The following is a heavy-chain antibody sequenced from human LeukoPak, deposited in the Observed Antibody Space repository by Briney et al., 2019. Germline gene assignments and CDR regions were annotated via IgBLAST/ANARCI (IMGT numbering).Heavy chain of an antibody. CDR3: ARAMGGYDFWSGYYPAWFDP. V-gene: IGHV4-31*03. J-gene: IGHJ5*02. D-gene: IGHD3-3*01. Sequence: SETLSLTCTVSGGSISSGGYYWSWIRQHPGKGLEWIGYIYYSGSTYYNPSLKSRVTISVDTPKNQFSLKLSSVTAADTAVYYCARAMGGYDFWSGYYPAWFDPWGQGTLVTVSS. CDR2: IYYSGST. CDR1: GGSISSGGYY.